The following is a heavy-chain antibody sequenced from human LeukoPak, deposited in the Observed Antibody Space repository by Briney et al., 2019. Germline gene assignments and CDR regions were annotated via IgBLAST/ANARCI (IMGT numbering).Heavy chain of an antibody. D-gene: IGHD1-14*01. CDR2: INPSGGST. CDR1: GYTFTSYY. J-gene: IGHJ4*02. V-gene: IGHV1-46*01. Sequence: ASVKVSCKASGYTFTSYYMHWVRQAPGQGLKWMGIINPSGGSTSYAQKFQGRVTMTRDTSTSTVYMELSSLRSEDMAVYYCARDKTGDYFDYWGQGTLVTVSS. CDR3: ARDKTGDYFDY.